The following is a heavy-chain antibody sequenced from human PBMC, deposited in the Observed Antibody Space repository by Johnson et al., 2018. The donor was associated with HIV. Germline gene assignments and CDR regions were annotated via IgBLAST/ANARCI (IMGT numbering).Heavy chain of an antibody. J-gene: IGHJ3*02. CDR3: AKGRKWNDVGNDAVDI. CDR1: GFTLSNYG. V-gene: IGHV3-30*18. Sequence: QVYLVESGGGVVQPGRSLRLSCATSGFTLSNYGIHWVRQAPGKGLEWVAVISYDGRIPYHADSVKGRFTISRDNSKSTVFLQMSNLRPEDTAVYYCAKGRKWNDVGNDAVDIWGQGTWVTVSS. D-gene: IGHD1-1*01. CDR2: ISYDGRIP.